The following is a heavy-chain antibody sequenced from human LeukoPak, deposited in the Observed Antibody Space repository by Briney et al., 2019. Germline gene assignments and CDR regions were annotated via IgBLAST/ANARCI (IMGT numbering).Heavy chain of an antibody. V-gene: IGHV4-61*01. CDR1: GGSISSSSYY. CDR2: IYYSGST. CDR3: ARVYYSSSYDYWYFDL. Sequence: PSETLSLTCTVSGGSISSSSYYWSWIRQPPGKGLEWIGYIYYSGSTNYNPSLKSRVTISVDTSKNQFSLKLSSVTAADTAVYYCARVYYSSSYDYWYFDLWGRGTLVTVSS. J-gene: IGHJ2*01. D-gene: IGHD6-13*01.